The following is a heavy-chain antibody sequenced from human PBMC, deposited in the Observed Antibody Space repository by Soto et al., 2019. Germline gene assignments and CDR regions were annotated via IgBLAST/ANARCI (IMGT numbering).Heavy chain of an antibody. CDR2: IYYSGST. J-gene: IGHJ4*02. V-gene: IGHV4-31*03. D-gene: IGHD3-16*01. CDR3: ARAAWGRWNY. CDR1: GGSISSGGYY. Sequence: SETLSLTCTVSGGSISSGGYYWSWFRQHPGKGLEWIGYIYYSGSTYYNPSLKSRVTISVDTSKNQFSLKLSSVTAADTAVYYCARAAWGRWNYWGQGTLVTVSS.